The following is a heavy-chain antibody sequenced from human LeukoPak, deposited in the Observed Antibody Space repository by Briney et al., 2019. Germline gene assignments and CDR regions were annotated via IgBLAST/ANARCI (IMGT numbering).Heavy chain of an antibody. CDR3: TQLVGYCGN. CDR1: GFTFNRCA. D-gene: IGHD2-21*01. J-gene: IGHJ4*02. V-gene: IGHV3-23*01. Sequence: GGSLRLSCKASGFTFNRCAVSGVRQAPGKGGEWVSAIGLRGDSTYYADSAKGRFTISRDNSKNTLYLQMNSLRAEDTALYYCTQLVGYCGNWGQGTLVTVSS. CDR2: IGLRGDST.